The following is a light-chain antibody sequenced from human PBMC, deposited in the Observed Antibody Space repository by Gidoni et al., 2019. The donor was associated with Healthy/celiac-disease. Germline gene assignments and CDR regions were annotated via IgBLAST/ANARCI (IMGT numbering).Light chain of an antibody. CDR2: AAS. CDR3: QQSYSLLT. CDR1: QSSSSY. V-gene: IGKV1-39*01. Sequence: DIQMTQSTSSLSASVGDRVTITCRASQSSSSYLNWYQQKPGKAPKLLIYAASSLQSGVPSRFSGSGSGTDFTLTISSLQPEDFATYYCQQSYSLLTFGGGTKVEIK. J-gene: IGKJ4*01.